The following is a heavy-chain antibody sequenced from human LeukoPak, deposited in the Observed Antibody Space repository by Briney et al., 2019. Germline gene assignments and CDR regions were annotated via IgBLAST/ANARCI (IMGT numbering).Heavy chain of an antibody. CDR3: ARPLQLSGSHQYPYYYYLDV. D-gene: IGHD3-10*01. Sequence: PSETLSLTCTVSGGSISSSSYYWGWIRQPPGKGLEWIGSIYYSGSTYYNPSLKSRVTISVDTSKNQFSLQLSSVTAADTAVYYCARPLQLSGSHQYPYYYYLDVWGKGTTVTVSS. CDR1: GGSISSSSYY. J-gene: IGHJ6*03. CDR2: IYYSGST. V-gene: IGHV4-39*01.